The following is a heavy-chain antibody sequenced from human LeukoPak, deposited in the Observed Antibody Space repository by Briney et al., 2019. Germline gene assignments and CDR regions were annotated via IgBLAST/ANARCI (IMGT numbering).Heavy chain of an antibody. D-gene: IGHD2-2*01. CDR3: AKDLFPRYCSSTSCQLSFDY. J-gene: IGHJ4*02. Sequence: GGSLRLSCAASGFTFSSYSMNWVRQAPGKGLEWVSSISSSSSYIYYADSVKGRFTISRDNSKNTLYLQMNSLRAEDTAVYYCAKDLFPRYCSSTSCQLSFDYWGQGTLVTVSS. CDR1: GFTFSSYS. CDR2: ISSSSSYI. V-gene: IGHV3-21*04.